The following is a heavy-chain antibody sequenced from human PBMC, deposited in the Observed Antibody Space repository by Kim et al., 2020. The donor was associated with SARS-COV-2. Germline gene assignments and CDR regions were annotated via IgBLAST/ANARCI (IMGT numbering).Heavy chain of an antibody. CDR3: ARDVSDYGDTYNWFDP. CDR2: IIPIFGTA. V-gene: IGHV1-69*13. J-gene: IGHJ5*02. Sequence: SVKVSCKASGGTFSSYAISWVRQAPGQGLEWMGGIIPIFGTANYAQKFQGRVTITADESTSTAYMELSSLRSEDTAVYYCARDVSDYGDTYNWFDPWGQGTLVTVSS. D-gene: IGHD4-17*01. CDR1: GGTFSSYA.